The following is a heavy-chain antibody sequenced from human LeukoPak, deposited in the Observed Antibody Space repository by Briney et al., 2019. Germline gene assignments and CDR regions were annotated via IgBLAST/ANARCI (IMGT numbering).Heavy chain of an antibody. CDR2: ISYSGST. D-gene: IGHD1-14*01. CDR1: GGSVSSGISY. CDR3: ARRPDSAGPFDY. Sequence: KSSETLSLTCSVSGGSVSSGISYWGWIRQPPGKGLEWIGSISYSGSTYYNPSLKSRVTISVDTSKNQVSLKLSSVTAADTAVYYCARRPDSAGPFDYWGQGTLVTVSS. V-gene: IGHV4-39*01. J-gene: IGHJ4*02.